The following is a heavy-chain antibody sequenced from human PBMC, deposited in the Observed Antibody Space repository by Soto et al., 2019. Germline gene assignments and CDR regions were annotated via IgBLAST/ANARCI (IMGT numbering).Heavy chain of an antibody. CDR1: GFTFSSYA. D-gene: IGHD4-17*01. J-gene: IGHJ4*02. V-gene: IGHV3-64*01. Sequence: PGGSLRLSCTASGFTFSSYAMHWVRYAPGKGLEYVSAISSNGVSIYYANTVKGRFTISIDNSKNALYLQMGSLRSEDMAVYYCARAPRYGGLDYWGQGTLVTVSS. CDR2: ISSNGVSI. CDR3: ARAPRYGGLDY.